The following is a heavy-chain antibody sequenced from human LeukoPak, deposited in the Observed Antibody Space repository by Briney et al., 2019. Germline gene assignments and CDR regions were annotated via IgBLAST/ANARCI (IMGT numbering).Heavy chain of an antibody. V-gene: IGHV5-51*01. CDR2: IHPGDSDT. Sequence: GESLKISCKTSGYSLTSNWIGWVRQMPGKGLEWMGIIHPGDSDTRYSPSFQGQVTISADKSISTAYLQWSSLKASDTAMYYCARQYYDSSGYYYYFDYWGQGTLVTVSS. D-gene: IGHD3-22*01. J-gene: IGHJ4*02. CDR3: ARQYYDSSGYYYYFDY. CDR1: GYSLTSNW.